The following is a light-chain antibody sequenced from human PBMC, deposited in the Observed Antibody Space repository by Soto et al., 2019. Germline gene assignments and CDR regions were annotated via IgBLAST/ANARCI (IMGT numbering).Light chain of an antibody. Sequence: AIQLTQSPSSLSASVGDRVTITCRASQGISSALAWYQQKPGKAPKLLIYDASSLESGVPSRFSGSGSGTDFTLTISSLHPEDFATYYCQQFNSYHTFGPGTKVDIK. CDR1: QGISSA. CDR2: DAS. CDR3: QQFNSYHT. V-gene: IGKV1-13*02. J-gene: IGKJ3*01.